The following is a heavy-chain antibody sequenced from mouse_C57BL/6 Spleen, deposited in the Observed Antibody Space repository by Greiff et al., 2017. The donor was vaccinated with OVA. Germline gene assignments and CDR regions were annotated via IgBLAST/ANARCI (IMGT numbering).Heavy chain of an antibody. CDR2: INPNNGGT. J-gene: IGHJ3*01. Sequence: EVKLQQSGPELVKPGASVKISCKASGYTFTDYYMNWVKQSHGKSLEWIGDINPNNGGTSYNQKFKGKATLTVDKSSSTAYMELRSLTSEDSAVYYCARGGSSFAWFAYWGQGTLVTVSA. CDR1: GYTFTDYY. CDR3: ARGGSSFAWFAY. V-gene: IGHV1-26*01. D-gene: IGHD1-1*01.